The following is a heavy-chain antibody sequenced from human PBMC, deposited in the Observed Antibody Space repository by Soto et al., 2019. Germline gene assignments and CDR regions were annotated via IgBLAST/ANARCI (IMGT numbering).Heavy chain of an antibody. CDR3: ARGLSITNTFYYYYAMDV. J-gene: IGHJ6*02. CDR1: GGSFSSYY. V-gene: IGHV4-34*01. D-gene: IGHD2-8*01. CDR2: INHSGST. Sequence: SETLSLTCAIYGGSFSSYYWSWIRQPPGEGLEWIGEINHSGSTNYNPSLKSRVTISVDTSRNQFSLKLSSVTAADTAVYYCARGLSITNTFYYYYAMDVWGQGTTVTVSS.